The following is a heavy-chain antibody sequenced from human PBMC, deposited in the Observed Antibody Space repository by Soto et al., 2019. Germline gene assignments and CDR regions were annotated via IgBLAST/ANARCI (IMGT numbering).Heavy chain of an antibody. CDR2: ISGSGGST. Sequence: PGGSLRLSCAASGFTFSSYAMIWVRQAPGKGLEWVSAISGSGGSTYYADSVKGRFTISRDNSKNTLYLQMNSLRAEDTAVYYCAKFSWNDVYYYYGMDVWGQGTTVTVSS. V-gene: IGHV3-23*01. CDR3: AKFSWNDVYYYYGMDV. CDR1: GFTFSSYA. J-gene: IGHJ6*02. D-gene: IGHD1-1*01.